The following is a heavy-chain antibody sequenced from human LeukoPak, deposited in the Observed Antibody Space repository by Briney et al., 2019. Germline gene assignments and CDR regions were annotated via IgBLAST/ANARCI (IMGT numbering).Heavy chain of an antibody. V-gene: IGHV3-48*03. CDR1: GFTLRGYE. CDR3: TRVRCSGSSCHDIYFDY. Sequence: GGSLRLSCEASGFTLRGYEMSWVRQAPGTGLEWVSYISSSGRTIYYADSVKGRFTMSRDNAENSLSLQMSSLRAEDTAVYYCTRVRCSGSSCHDIYFDYWGRGSQVTVSS. CDR2: ISSSGRTI. J-gene: IGHJ4*02. D-gene: IGHD3-9*01.